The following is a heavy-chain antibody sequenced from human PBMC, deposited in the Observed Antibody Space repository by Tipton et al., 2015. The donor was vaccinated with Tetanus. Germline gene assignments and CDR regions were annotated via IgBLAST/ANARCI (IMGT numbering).Heavy chain of an antibody. D-gene: IGHD5-12*01. CDR2: VYHIGST. CDR1: GASASRSSHY. V-gene: IGHV4-61*01. J-gene: IGHJ4*02. CDR3: ARANNDYPKKGPFGY. Sequence: TLSLTCTVSGASASRSSHYWTWIRQPPGKELEWVGYVYHIGSTNYHPSLKDRLTISVDTSKNQFSLILKSVITAVTAVYYCARANNDYPKKGPFGYWGQGILVSVSS.